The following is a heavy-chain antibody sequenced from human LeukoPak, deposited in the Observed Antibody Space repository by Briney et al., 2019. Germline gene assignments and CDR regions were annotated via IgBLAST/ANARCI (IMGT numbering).Heavy chain of an antibody. CDR1: GGSISSGDYY. V-gene: IGHV4-30-4*01. CDR2: IYYSGRT. Sequence: PSETLSLTCTVSGGSISSGDYYWSWIRQPPGKGLEWIAYIYYSGRTYYNPSLKSRVTISVDTSKNQFSLKLSSVTAADTAVYYCASVYDSSGRFDYWGQGTLVTVSS. CDR3: ASVYDSSGRFDY. D-gene: IGHD3-22*01. J-gene: IGHJ4*02.